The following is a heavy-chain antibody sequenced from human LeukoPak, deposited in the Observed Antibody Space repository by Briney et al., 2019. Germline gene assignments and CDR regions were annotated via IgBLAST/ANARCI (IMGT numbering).Heavy chain of an antibody. CDR2: IYFGDSDA. D-gene: IGHD6-19*01. CDR3: ARQFIGAVPVDSRPFDY. CDR1: GYRFTNSW. J-gene: IGHJ4*02. V-gene: IGHV5-51*01. Sequence: GESLKISCKGSGYRFTNSWIAWVRQKPGEGLEWMGIIYFGDSDAKYSPSFQGQVTISADKSTTTAYLQWDSLKASDTAMYYCARQFIGAVPVDSRPFDYWGQGTLVTVSS.